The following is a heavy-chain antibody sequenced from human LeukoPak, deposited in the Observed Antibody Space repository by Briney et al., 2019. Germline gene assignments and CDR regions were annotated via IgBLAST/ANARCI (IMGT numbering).Heavy chain of an antibody. V-gene: IGHV1-24*01. D-gene: IGHD3-10*01. Sequence: ASVKVSCKVSGHTLTELSMHWVRQAPGKGLEWMGGFDPEDGETIYAQKFQGRVTMTEDTSTDTAYMELSSLRSEDTAVYYCATALGYKGSSKPFDYWGQGTLVTVSS. CDR1: GHTLTELS. J-gene: IGHJ4*02. CDR2: FDPEDGET. CDR3: ATALGYKGSSKPFDY.